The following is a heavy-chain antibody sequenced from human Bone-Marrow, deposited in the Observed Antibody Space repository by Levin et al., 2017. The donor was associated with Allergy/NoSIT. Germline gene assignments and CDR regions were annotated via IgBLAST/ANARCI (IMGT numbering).Heavy chain of an antibody. V-gene: IGHV3-23*01. Sequence: GGSLRLSCAASGFSFSSYAMYWVRQAPGKGLEWVSAISADSGITFYGDPVKGRFTISRDNSKNTLYLQMNSLRAEDTATYYCAKGDRTTGWTSWGQGTLLTVSS. CDR2: ISADSGIT. D-gene: IGHD3-9*01. J-gene: IGHJ4*02. CDR1: GFSFSSYA. CDR3: AKGDRTTGWTS.